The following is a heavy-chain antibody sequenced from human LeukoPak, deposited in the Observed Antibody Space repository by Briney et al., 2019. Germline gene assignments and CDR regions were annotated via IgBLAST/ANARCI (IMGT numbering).Heavy chain of an antibody. CDR3: ARIREWASTVGAFDY. CDR2: INPNSGGT. V-gene: IGHV1-2*02. Sequence: GASVKVSCKASGGTFSSYAISWVRQAPGQGLEWMGWINPNSGGTNYAQKFQGRVTMTRDTSISTAYTELSRLRSDDTAVYYCARIREWASTVGAFDYWGQGALVTVSS. CDR1: GGTFSSYA. D-gene: IGHD4-23*01. J-gene: IGHJ4*01.